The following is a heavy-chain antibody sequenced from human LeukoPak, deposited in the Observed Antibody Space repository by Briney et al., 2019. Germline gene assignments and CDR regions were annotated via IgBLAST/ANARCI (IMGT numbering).Heavy chain of an antibody. J-gene: IGHJ3*02. Sequence: SETLSLTCTVSGYSISSGYYWGWIRQPPGKGLEWIGSIYHSGSTYYNPSPKSRVTISVDTSKNQFSLKLSSVTAADTAVYYCARVGVSSAFDIWGQGTMVTVSS. V-gene: IGHV4-38-2*02. D-gene: IGHD2-8*01. CDR2: IYHSGST. CDR1: GYSISSGYY. CDR3: ARVGVSSAFDI.